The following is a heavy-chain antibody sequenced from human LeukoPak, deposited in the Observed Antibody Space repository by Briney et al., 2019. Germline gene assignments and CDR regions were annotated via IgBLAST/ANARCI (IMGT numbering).Heavy chain of an antibody. CDR1: GFSISAHY. CDR3: ARGPGSRGIFDY. J-gene: IGHJ4*02. CDR2: LYTGGDT. V-gene: IGHV3-53*01. Sequence: GVLRLSCAVSGFSISAHYMSWVRQAPGKGLECVSFLYTGGDTYYADSVKGRFTISRDNSKNTLYLQMNGLRAEDTAVYYCARGPGSRGIFDYWGQGTLVTVSS. D-gene: IGHD3-10*01.